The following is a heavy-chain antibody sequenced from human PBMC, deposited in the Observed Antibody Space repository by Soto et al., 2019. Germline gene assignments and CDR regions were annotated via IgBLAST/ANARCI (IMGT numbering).Heavy chain of an antibody. Sequence: QVQLVQSGAEVKKPGASVKVSCKASGYTFTSYSTHWGRQAPGQGLEWMGIINPSGGRTNYAQKFQGRVTMTRDTSTSTVYMELSSLRSEDTAMYYCAREWELGSFDVWGQGTMVTVSS. V-gene: IGHV1-46*01. J-gene: IGHJ3*01. CDR1: GYTFTSYS. CDR2: INPSGGRT. CDR3: AREWELGSFDV. D-gene: IGHD1-26*01.